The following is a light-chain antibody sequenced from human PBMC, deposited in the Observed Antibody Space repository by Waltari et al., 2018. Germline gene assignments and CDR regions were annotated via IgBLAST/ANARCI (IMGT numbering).Light chain of an antibody. CDR3: QQRSNWPLT. CDR2: DAS. J-gene: IGKJ4*01. V-gene: IGKV3-11*01. Sequence: EIVLTQSPATLSLSPGERATLPCRASQSVYNYLARYQQKPGQAPRLLIYDASKRATGIPARFSGSGFGTDFTVTISSLEPEDSAVYYCQQRSNWPLTFGGGTKVEIK. CDR1: QSVYNY.